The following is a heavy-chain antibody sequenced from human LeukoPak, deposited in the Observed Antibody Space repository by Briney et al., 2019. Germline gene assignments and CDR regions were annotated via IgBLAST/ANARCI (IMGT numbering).Heavy chain of an antibody. J-gene: IGHJ4*02. Sequence: GGSLRLSCAASGFTFSSHSMNWVRQAPGKGLEWVSYISSSSSARYYADSVKGRFTISRDDARNSLHLQMNSLRAEDTAVYYRARMSGSRLPGYWGQGTLVTVSS. CDR1: GFTFSSHS. CDR2: ISSSSSAR. V-gene: IGHV3-48*01. CDR3: ARMSGSRLPGY. D-gene: IGHD3-3*01.